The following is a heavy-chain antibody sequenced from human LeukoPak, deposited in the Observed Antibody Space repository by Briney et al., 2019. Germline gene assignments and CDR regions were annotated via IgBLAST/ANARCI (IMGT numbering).Heavy chain of an antibody. D-gene: IGHD6-6*01. J-gene: IGHJ4*02. CDR2: IGYSGTSP. V-gene: IGHV3-23*01. CDR1: GFTFSSYS. Sequence: PGGSLRLSCAASGFTFSSYSMNWVRQAPGKGLEWVSAIGYSGTSPYYADSVKGRFTISRDNSKNTLYLQMNSLRAEDTAMFYCAKGSAAGRPYYFDRWGQGTLVTVSS. CDR3: AKGSAAGRPYYFDR.